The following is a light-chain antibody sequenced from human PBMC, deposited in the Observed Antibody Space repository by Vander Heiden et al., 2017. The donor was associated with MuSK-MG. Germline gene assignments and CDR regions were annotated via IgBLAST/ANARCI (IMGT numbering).Light chain of an antibody. CDR3: QQYGSSPDT. CDR2: GAS. J-gene: IGKJ2*01. V-gene: IGKV3-20*01. Sequence: VLTQSPGTLSSSPGERATLSCRASQSVSSSYLAWYQKKPGQAPRLLIYGASSRATGIPDRFSGSGSGTDFTLTISRLEQEDIAVYYCQQYGSSPDTFGPGTKLEIK. CDR1: QSVSSSY.